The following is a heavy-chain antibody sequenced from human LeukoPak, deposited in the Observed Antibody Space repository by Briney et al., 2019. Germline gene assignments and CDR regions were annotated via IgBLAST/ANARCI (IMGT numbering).Heavy chain of an antibody. CDR1: GFTFSSYW. CDR3: AKNHNSNGYHTDDAFDV. J-gene: IGHJ3*01. D-gene: IGHD3-22*01. V-gene: IGHV3-7*03. Sequence: GGSLRLSCAASGFTFSSYWMSWVRQAPGKGLEWVANIKQDGSEKYYVDSVKGRFTISRDNAKNSLYLQMNSLRAEDTAVYYCAKNHNSNGYHTDDAFDVWGQGTMVTVSS. CDR2: IKQDGSEK.